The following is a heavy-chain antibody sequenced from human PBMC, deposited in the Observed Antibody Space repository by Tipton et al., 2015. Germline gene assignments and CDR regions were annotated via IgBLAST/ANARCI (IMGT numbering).Heavy chain of an antibody. V-gene: IGHV3-23*01. CDR1: GFTFDSYA. J-gene: IGHJ6*02. D-gene: IGHD3-16*01. CDR3: ARGGIERGYSYFYGMDV. CDR2: ISGSGGST. Sequence: SLRLSCAASGFTFDSYAMSWVRQAPGKGLEWVSAISGSGGSTYYADSVKGRFTISRDNAKNSLYLQLNSLRDEDTAVYYCARGGIERGYSYFYGMDVWGQGTTVTVSS.